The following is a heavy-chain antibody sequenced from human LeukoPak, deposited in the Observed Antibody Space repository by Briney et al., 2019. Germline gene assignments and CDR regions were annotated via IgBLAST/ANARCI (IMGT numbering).Heavy chain of an antibody. CDR2: INPNSGGT. CDR1: GYTFTGYY. CDR3: ARVAVAGTFDFDNFDY. D-gene: IGHD6-19*01. V-gene: IGHV1-2*06. Sequence: ASVKVSCKASGYTFTGYYMHWVRQAPGQGLEWMGRINPNSGGTNYAQKFQGRVTMTRDTSISTAYMELSRLRSDDTAVYYCARVAVAGTFDFDNFDYWGQGTLVTVS. J-gene: IGHJ4*02.